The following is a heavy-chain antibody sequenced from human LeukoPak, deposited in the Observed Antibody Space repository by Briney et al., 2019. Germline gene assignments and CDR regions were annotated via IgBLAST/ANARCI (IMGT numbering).Heavy chain of an antibody. V-gene: IGHV1-2*02. CDR3: ARIRYYSSGYYDY. CDR2: INPKSGDT. D-gene: IGHD3-22*01. Sequence: ASVKVSCKASGYTFTGYYFHWVRQAPGQGLEWMGWINPKSGDTNYAQKFQGRVTMTRDTSISTAYMELSRLRSDDTAVYYCARIRYYSSGYYDYWGQGTLVTVSS. J-gene: IGHJ4*02. CDR1: GYTFTGYY.